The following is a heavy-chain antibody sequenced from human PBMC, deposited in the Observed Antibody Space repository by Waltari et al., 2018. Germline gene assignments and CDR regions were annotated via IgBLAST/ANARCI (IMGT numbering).Heavy chain of an antibody. D-gene: IGHD3-10*01. CDR3: ARGGGSLDY. CDR2: INSEGSLI. CDR1: GFTFNTLW. J-gene: IGHJ4*02. V-gene: IGHV3-74*01. Sequence: EVQLVASGGGLVRPGGSLRLSCAASGFTFNTLWLHWVRQAPGKGLVWVARINSEGSLISYAASVKGRFTISRDNAKNTLYLQMNSLRAEDTAVYYCARGGGSLDYWGQGTQVTVSS.